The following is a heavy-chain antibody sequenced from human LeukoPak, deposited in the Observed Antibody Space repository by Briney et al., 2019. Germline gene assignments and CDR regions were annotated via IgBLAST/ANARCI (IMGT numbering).Heavy chain of an antibody. V-gene: IGHV1-46*01. D-gene: IGHD3-22*01. CDR2: INPSGGST. CDR3: ARHRNYYDSRDGAFDI. CDR1: GYTFTSYY. J-gene: IGHJ3*02. Sequence: ASVKVSCKASGYTFTSYYMHWVRQAPGQGLEWMGIINPSGGSTSYAQKFQGRVTMTRDTSTSTVHMELSSLRSEDTAVYYCARHRNYYDSRDGAFDIWGQGAMVTVSS.